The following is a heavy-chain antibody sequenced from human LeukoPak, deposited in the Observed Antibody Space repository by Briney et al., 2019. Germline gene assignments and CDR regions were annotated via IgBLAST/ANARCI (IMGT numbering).Heavy chain of an antibody. CDR1: GFSLSSSGVG. CDR2: TYWNDDK. V-gene: IGHV2-5*01. CDR3: AHRSANNAFDD. J-gene: IGHJ3*01. Sequence: SGPTLVKPTQTLTLTCTFSGFSLSSSGVGVGWIRQPPGKALEWIAITYWNDDKRYSPSLKSRLTITKDTSKTQVVLTMTNMDPVDTATHYCAHRSANNAFDDWGQGTMVTVSS. D-gene: IGHD4/OR15-4a*01.